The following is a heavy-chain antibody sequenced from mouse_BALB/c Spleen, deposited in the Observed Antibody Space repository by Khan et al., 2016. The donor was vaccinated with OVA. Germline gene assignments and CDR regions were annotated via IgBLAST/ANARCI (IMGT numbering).Heavy chain of an antibody. Sequence: EVKLLESGGGLVQPGGSLKVSCAASGFDFSRYWMSWVRQAPGKGLEWIGEINPDSSTINYTPSLKGKFIISRDNAKNTLYLQMSKVRSEDTDLXYSVREYGYDGPRFAYWGQGTLVTVSA. D-gene: IGHD2-2*01. CDR1: GFDFSRYW. CDR3: VREYGYDGPRFAY. CDR2: INPDSSTI. V-gene: IGHV4-1*02. J-gene: IGHJ3*01.